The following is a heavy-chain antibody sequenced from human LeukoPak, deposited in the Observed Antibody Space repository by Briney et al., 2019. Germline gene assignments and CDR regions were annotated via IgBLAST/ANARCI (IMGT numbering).Heavy chain of an antibody. CDR3: AKDQGFDDYFDY. J-gene: IGHJ4*02. CDR1: GFTFSSYA. CDR2: ISGSGGST. Sequence: PGGSLRLSCAASGFTFSSYAMSWVRQAPGKGLEWVSAISGSGGSTYYADSVKGRFTIPRDNSKNTLYLQMNSLRAEDTAVYYCAKDQGFDDYFDYWGQGTLVTVSS. V-gene: IGHV3-23*01.